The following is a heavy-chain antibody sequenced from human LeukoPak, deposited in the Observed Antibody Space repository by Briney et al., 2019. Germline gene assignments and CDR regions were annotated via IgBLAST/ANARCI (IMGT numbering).Heavy chain of an antibody. CDR1: GYTFTGYY. D-gene: IGHD6-13*01. V-gene: IGHV1-2*02. CDR2: INPNSGGT. CDR3: ARSGIAAAGTSFDI. J-gene: IGHJ3*02. Sequence: ASVKVSCKASGYTFTGYYMHWVRQAPGQGLEWMGWINPNSGGTNYAQKFQGRVTMTRDTSISTAYMELSRLRSDDTAVYYCARSGIAAAGTSFDIWGQGTMVTVSS.